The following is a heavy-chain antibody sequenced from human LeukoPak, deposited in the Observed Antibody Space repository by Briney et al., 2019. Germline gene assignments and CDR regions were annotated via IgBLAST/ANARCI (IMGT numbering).Heavy chain of an antibody. CDR1: GFTFSSYA. Sequence: PGGSLRLSCAASGFTFSSYAMSWVRQAPGRGLEWVSAISGSGGSTYYADSVKGRFTISRDNSKNTLYLQMNSLRAEDTAVYYCAKHSNYGGTNWFDPWGQGTLVTVSS. J-gene: IGHJ5*02. CDR2: ISGSGGST. V-gene: IGHV3-23*01. D-gene: IGHD4-11*01. CDR3: AKHSNYGGTNWFDP.